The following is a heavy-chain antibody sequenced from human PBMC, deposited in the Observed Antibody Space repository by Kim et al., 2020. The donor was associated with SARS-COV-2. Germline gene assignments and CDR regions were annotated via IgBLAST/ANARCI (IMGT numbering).Heavy chain of an antibody. J-gene: IGHJ4*02. D-gene: IGHD3-9*01. V-gene: IGHV3-11*05. Sequence: DSGKGRFTDSRDNAKNSLYLQMNSLRVEDTAVYYCAKDPAYDILSGYYDYWGQGILVTVSS. CDR3: AKDPAYDILSGYYDY.